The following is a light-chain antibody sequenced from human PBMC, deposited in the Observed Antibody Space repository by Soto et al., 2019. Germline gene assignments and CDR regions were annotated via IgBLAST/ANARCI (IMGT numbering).Light chain of an antibody. Sequence: QSVLTQPPSASGTPGQRVTISGSGGSSNIGSTYAYWYRQLPGTAPKLVIYANSQRPSGVPDRFSGSKSGTSASLAISGLRSEDEADYYCATWDDSLRGVLFGGGTKRTGL. V-gene: IGLV1-47*01. CDR2: ANS. CDR3: ATWDDSLRGVL. CDR1: SSNIGSTY. J-gene: IGLJ2*01.